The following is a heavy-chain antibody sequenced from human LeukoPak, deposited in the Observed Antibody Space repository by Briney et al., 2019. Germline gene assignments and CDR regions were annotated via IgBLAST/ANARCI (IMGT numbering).Heavy chain of an antibody. V-gene: IGHV3-7*03. Sequence: GGSLRLSRGASGLTFSTYWMTWVRQAPGKGLEWVANIREDGSEIFYVDSVKGRFTISRDNAKNSMYLQMNSLRVEDSGLYYCTRDRSWSGYDYWGQGTLVTVSS. CDR3: TRDRSWSGYDY. D-gene: IGHD1-26*01. CDR1: GLTFSTYW. CDR2: IREDGSEI. J-gene: IGHJ4*02.